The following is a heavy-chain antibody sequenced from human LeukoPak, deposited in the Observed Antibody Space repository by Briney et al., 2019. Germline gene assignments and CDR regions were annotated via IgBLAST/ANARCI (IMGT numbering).Heavy chain of an antibody. J-gene: IGHJ5*02. D-gene: IGHD2-2*01. V-gene: IGHV3-23*01. CDR1: GFTFSSYA. CDR3: AKDLAPHSFHCSSTSCGFDP. Sequence: GGSLRLSCAASGFTFSSYAMSWVRQAPGKGLEWVSAISSSGGSTYYADSVKGRFTISRDNSKNTLYLQMNSLRAEDTAVYYCAKDLAPHSFHCSSTSCGFDPWGQGTLVTVSS. CDR2: ISSSGGST.